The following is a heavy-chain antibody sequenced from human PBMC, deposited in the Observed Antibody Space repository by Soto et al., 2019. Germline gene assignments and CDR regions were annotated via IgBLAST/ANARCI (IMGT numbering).Heavy chain of an antibody. CDR2: ISSSSTI. D-gene: IGHD6-13*01. V-gene: IGHV3-48*01. CDR1: GFTFSSYS. CDR3: ARDRNGYSSSWYYYYYYMDV. J-gene: IGHJ6*03. Sequence: GGSLRLSCAASGFTFSSYSMNWVRQAPGKGLVWVSYISSSSTIYYADSVKGRFTISRDNAKNSLYLQMNSLRAEDTAVYYCARDRNGYSSSWYYYYYYMDVWGKGTTVTVS.